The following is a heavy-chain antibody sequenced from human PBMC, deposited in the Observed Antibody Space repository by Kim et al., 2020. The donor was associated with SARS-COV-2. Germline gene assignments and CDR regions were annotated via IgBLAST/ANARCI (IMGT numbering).Heavy chain of an antibody. D-gene: IGHD1-26*01. CDR3: TSLVGATAY. V-gene: IGHV3-73*01. CDR2: ANSYAT. J-gene: IGHJ4*02. Sequence: ANSYATAYAAWVKGRFTISRDDSKHTAYLQMNSLKTEDTAVYYCTSLVGATAYWGQGTLVTVSS.